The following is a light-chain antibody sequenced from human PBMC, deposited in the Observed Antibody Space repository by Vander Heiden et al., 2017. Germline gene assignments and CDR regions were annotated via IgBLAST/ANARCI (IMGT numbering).Light chain of an antibody. CDR2: SNS. Sequence: QSVLTQPPSASGTPGQSVTFASSGSTSNIGSNHVFWYQQLPGTAPKLLIYSNSQRPSGVPDRFSGSKSGTSATLAISGLRSEDEADYYCAAGDDSLSGVVFGGGTKLTVL. V-gene: IGLV1-47*02. J-gene: IGLJ2*01. CDR3: AAGDDSLSGVV. CDR1: TSNIGSNH.